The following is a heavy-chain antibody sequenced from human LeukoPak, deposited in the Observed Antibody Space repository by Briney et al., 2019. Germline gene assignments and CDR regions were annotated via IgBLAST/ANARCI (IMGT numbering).Heavy chain of an antibody. D-gene: IGHD3-10*01. CDR2: ISSNGGST. CDR1: GLTFSSYA. J-gene: IGHJ6*03. Sequence: GGSLRLSCAASGLTFSSYAMHWVSQAPGKGLEYVSAISSNGGSTYYANSVKGRFTIYRDNSKNTLYLQMGSLRAEDMAVYYCARDCLVRGVRGYYYYYMDVWGKGTTVTVSS. CDR3: ARDCLVRGVRGYYYYYMDV. V-gene: IGHV3-64*01.